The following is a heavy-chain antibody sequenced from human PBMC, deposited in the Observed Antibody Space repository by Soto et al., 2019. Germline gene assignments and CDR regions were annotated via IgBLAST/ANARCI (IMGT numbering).Heavy chain of an antibody. V-gene: IGHV3-30-3*01. CDR1: GFQFSRFA. CDR2: ISYDGNNK. J-gene: IGHJ6*02. CDR3: AIGGETVMVLGYYYGMDV. D-gene: IGHD5-18*01. Sequence: ESGGGVVQPGRSLRLSCAASGFQFSRFAMHWVRQAPGKGLEWVAVISYDGNNKYYADSVKGRFTISRDNSKNTLYLQMSSLRDDDTAVYYCAIGGETVMVLGYYYGMDVWGQGTTVTVSS.